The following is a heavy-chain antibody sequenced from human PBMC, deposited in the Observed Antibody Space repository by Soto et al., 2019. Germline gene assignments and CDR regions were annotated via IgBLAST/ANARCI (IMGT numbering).Heavy chain of an antibody. D-gene: IGHD3-22*01. CDR3: ARDYYDSSGPLFDL. CDR2: IYYSGST. V-gene: IGHV4-61*01. Sequence: QVQLQESGPGLVKPSETLSLTCTVSGGSVSSGSYYWSWIRQPPGKGLEWIGYIYYSGSTNYNPSLKGRVTISVDTSKNQFSLKLSSVTAADTAVYYCARDYYDSSGPLFDLWGRGTLVTVSS. J-gene: IGHJ2*01. CDR1: GGSVSSGSYY.